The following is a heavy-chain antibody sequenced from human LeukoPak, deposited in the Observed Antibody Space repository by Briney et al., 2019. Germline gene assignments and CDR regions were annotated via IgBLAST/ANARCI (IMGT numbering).Heavy chain of an antibody. D-gene: IGHD3-16*01. V-gene: IGHV3-74*01. CDR3: ARETQGSGLRASDY. CDR1: GFSFRTYF. J-gene: IGHJ4*02. Sequence: GVSLRLSCAVSGFSFRTYFFHWVRQVPGKGLVWVSRISSDGRGTFYADSVRGRFTISRDNDKNTVSLQMNSLRVEDTAVYYCARETQGSGLRASDYWGRGALVTVSS. CDR2: ISSDGRGT.